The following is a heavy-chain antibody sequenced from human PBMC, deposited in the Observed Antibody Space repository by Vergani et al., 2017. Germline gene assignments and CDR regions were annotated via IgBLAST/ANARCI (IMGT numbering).Heavy chain of an antibody. J-gene: IGHJ4*02. CDR3: AREGGVYSNGGYAD. Sequence: EVQLVESGGGLVQPGGSLRLSCAASGFTFSSYEMNWVRQAPGKGLEWVSYISSSGSTIYYADSVKGRFTISRDNAKNSLYLQMNSLRAEDTAVYYCAREGGVYSNGGYADWGQGTLVTVSS. CDR1: GFTFSSYE. D-gene: IGHD4-11*01. CDR2: ISSSGSTI. V-gene: IGHV3-48*03.